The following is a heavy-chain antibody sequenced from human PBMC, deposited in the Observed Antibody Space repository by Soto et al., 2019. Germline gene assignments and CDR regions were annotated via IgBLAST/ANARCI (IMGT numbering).Heavy chain of an antibody. CDR3: ARTGLDTTMVTVFDY. Sequence: EVQLLESGGGLVQPGGSLRLSCAASGFTFSSYAIHWVRQAPGKGLESVSAISSNGAGTYYANSVKGRFTISRDNSKNTLYLQMGSLRAEDMAVYYCARTGLDTTMVTVFDYWGQGTLVTVSS. CDR1: GFTFSSYA. CDR2: ISSNGAGT. D-gene: IGHD5-18*01. V-gene: IGHV3-64*01. J-gene: IGHJ4*02.